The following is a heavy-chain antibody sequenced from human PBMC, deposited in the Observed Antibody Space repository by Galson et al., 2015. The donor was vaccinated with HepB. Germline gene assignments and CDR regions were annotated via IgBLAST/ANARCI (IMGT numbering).Heavy chain of an antibody. Sequence: SLRLSCAASGFTFSSYGMHWVRQAPGKGLEWVAVISYDGSNKYYADSVKGRFTISRDNSKNTLYLQMNSLRAEDTAVYYCAKVARGAVAGTDYWGQGTLVTVSS. V-gene: IGHV3-30*18. CDR2: ISYDGSNK. CDR3: AKVARGAVAGTDY. D-gene: IGHD6-19*01. CDR1: GFTFSSYG. J-gene: IGHJ4*02.